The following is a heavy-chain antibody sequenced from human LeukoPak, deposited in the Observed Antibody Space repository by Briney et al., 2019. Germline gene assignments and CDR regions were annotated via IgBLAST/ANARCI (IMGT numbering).Heavy chain of an antibody. D-gene: IGHD3-3*01. Sequence: ASVKVSCKASGYTFTGYYMHWVRQAPGQGLEWMGWINPNSGGTNYAQKFQGRVTMTRDTSISTAYMELSRLRSDDTAVYYCATASNDFWSGYYFDYWGQGTLVTVSS. J-gene: IGHJ4*02. V-gene: IGHV1-2*02. CDR2: INPNSGGT. CDR1: GYTFTGYY. CDR3: ATASNDFWSGYYFDY.